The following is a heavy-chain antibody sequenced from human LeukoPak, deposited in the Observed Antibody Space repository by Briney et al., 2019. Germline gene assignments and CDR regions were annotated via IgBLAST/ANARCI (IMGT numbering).Heavy chain of an antibody. J-gene: IGHJ3*02. Sequence: ASVKVSCKASGYTFTSYYMHWVRQAPGQGLEWMGIINPSGGSTSYAQKFQGRVTITADESTSTAYMELSSLRSEDTAVYYCARLRLNCSSTSCQSQDAFDIWGQGTMVTVSS. D-gene: IGHD2-2*01. CDR1: GYTFTSYY. V-gene: IGHV1-46*01. CDR3: ARLRLNCSSTSCQSQDAFDI. CDR2: INPSGGST.